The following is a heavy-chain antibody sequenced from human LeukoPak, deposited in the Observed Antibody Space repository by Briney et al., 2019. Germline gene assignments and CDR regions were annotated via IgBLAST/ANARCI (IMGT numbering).Heavy chain of an antibody. V-gene: IGHV4-4*09. J-gene: IGHJ1*01. CDR3: AGRGQRYFRD. Sequence: PSETLSLTCDVSGAPVTTDYWSWIRQPPGKGLEWIGYIHNTGNTDYNPSLKSRLTISVDTAKNQFSLTLPSVTAADTAVYYCAGRGQRYFRDWGQGPLVPVSS. CDR2: IHNTGNT. D-gene: IGHD3-9*01. CDR1: GAPVTTDY.